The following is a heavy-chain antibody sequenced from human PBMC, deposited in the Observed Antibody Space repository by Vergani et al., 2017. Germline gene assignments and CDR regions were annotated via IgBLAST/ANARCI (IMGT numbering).Heavy chain of an antibody. CDR1: GYSFTHYW. D-gene: IGHD3-22*01. J-gene: IGHJ4*02. V-gene: IGHV5-51*01. Sequence: EVQLVQSGAEVKKPGESLKISCQISGYSFTHYWIGWVRQMPGKGLEWMGIIHPADSDTRYSPSFQGQVTISVDKSISPAYLQRSSLRASDSAMYYCARLYGRDSSGSKYFDYWGQGTLVTVSS. CDR2: IHPADSDT. CDR3: ARLYGRDSSGSKYFDY.